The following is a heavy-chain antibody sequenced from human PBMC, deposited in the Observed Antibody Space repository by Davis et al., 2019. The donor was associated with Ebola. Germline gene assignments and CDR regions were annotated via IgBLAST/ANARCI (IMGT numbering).Heavy chain of an antibody. V-gene: IGHV3-48*02. CDR3: ARVPNRNFYFDS. D-gene: IGHD1-7*01. CDR1: GFTFGSYS. CDR2: IGLRSRTI. Sequence: GESLKISCAASGFTFGSYSMIWVRQAPGKGLEWVSYIGLRSRTIYYADSVKGRFTISRDNAKNSLYLHMNSLIDEDTAVYFCARVPNRNFYFDSWGQGALVAVSS. J-gene: IGHJ4*02.